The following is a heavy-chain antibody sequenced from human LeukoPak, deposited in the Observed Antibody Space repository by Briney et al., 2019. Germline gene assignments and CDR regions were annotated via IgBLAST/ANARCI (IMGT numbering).Heavy chain of an antibody. D-gene: IGHD3-22*01. CDR1: GGSFTSYY. J-gene: IGHJ4*02. Sequence: SETLSLTCTVSGGSFTSYYWSWIRQPPGKGLEWIGSIYYSGSTYYNPSLKSGVTISVDSSKNQFSLKLSSVTAADTAVYYCARGVRTYYYDSSGYYTDYWGQGTLVTVSS. V-gene: IGHV4-39*07. CDR3: ARGVRTYYYDSSGYYTDY. CDR2: IYYSGST.